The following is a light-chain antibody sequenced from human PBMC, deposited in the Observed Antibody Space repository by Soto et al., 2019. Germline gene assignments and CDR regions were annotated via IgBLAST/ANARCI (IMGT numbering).Light chain of an antibody. V-gene: IGKV1D-16*01. CDR1: QGINSW. J-gene: IGKJ4*01. CDR3: QQYNIYPLT. Sequence: DVQMTQSPSSLSASVGDRVTITCRASQGINSWLAWYQQKPEKAPNSLIYAASSLQTGVPSRFSGSGSGTDFTLTISNLQPEDSANYYCQQYNIYPLTFGGGTKVEIK. CDR2: AAS.